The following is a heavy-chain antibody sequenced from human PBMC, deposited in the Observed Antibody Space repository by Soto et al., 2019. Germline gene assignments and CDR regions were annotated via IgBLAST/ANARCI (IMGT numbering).Heavy chain of an antibody. J-gene: IGHJ6*02. V-gene: IGHV3-21*01. D-gene: IGHD3-16*01. Sequence: GGSLRLSCAASGFTFSSYSMNWVRQAPGKGLEWVSSISSSSSYIYYADSVKGRFTISRDNAKNSLYLQMNSLRAEDTAVYYCARVTVIGGSVYYYYGMDVWGQGTTVTVSS. CDR3: ARVTVIGGSVYYYYGMDV. CDR1: GFTFSSYS. CDR2: ISSSSSYI.